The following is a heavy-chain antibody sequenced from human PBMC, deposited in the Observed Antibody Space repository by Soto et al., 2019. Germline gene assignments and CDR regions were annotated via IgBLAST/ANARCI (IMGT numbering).Heavy chain of an antibody. CDR2: IYYSGST. J-gene: IGHJ5*02. V-gene: IGHV4-59*01. CDR3: ARVGVTMVRGARGRDWFDP. CDR1: GGSISSYY. D-gene: IGHD3-10*01. Sequence: SETLSLTCTVSGGSISSYYWSWIRQHPGKGLEWIGYIYYSGSTNYNPSLKSRVTISVDTSKNQFSLKLSSVTAADTAVYYCARVGVTMVRGARGRDWFDPWGQGTLVTVSS.